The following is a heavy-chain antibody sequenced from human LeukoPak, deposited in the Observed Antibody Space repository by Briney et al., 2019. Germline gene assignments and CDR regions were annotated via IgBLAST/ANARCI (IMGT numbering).Heavy chain of an antibody. D-gene: IGHD1-26*01. CDR2: IYYSGST. CDR3: ARSEWEVPFDY. CDR1: GGSISSYY. V-gene: IGHV4-59*01. Sequence: PSETLSLTCTVSGGSISSYYWSWIRQPPGKGLGGIGYIYYSGSTNYNPSLKSRVTISVDTSKTQFSLKLSSVTAADTAVYYCARSEWEVPFDYWGQGTLVTVSS. J-gene: IGHJ4*02.